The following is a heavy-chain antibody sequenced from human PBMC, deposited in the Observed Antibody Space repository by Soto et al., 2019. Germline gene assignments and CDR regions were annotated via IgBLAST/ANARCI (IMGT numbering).Heavy chain of an antibody. CDR1: GYTFTSYA. CDR3: ASLPRRGDAFDI. J-gene: IGHJ3*02. Sequence: GASVKVSCKASGYTFTSYAMHWVRQAPGQRLEWMGWINAGNGNTKYSQKFQGRVTITRDTSASTSYMELSSLRSEDTAVYYCASLPRRGDAFDIWGQGTMVTVSS. CDR2: INAGNGNT. V-gene: IGHV1-3*01.